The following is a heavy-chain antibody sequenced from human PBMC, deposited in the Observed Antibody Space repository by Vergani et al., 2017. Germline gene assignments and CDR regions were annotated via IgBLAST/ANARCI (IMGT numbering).Heavy chain of an antibody. CDR1: GFSFNTYW. CDR2: IDEYGNTA. J-gene: IGHJ5*01. Sequence: EVQLVESGGGSVQSGGSLRLSCVASGFSFNTYWMHWVRQVPGKGLMWVARIDEYGNTATYGDFETGRFTISRDNSKNTVFLQMNNLRAADAGVYYCVRNEYCTEIACSKRSDSWGQGALVTVSS. D-gene: IGHD2-8*02. CDR3: VRNEYCTEIACSKRSDS. V-gene: IGHV3-74*03.